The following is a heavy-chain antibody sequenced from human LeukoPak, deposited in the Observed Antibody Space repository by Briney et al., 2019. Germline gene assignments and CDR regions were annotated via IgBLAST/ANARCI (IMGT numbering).Heavy chain of an antibody. CDR1: GFTFSTYW. D-gene: IGHD3-3*01. Sequence: PGGSLRLSCAASGFTFSTYWMTWVRQAPGKGLEWVANINQDGSGKYYVDSVEGRFTISRDNAKNSLFLQMNSLRAEDTALYYCARNKRARVEAWSGTFECWGQGTLVTVSS. CDR3: ARNKRARVEAWSGTFEC. J-gene: IGHJ4*02. V-gene: IGHV3-7*01. CDR2: INQDGSGK.